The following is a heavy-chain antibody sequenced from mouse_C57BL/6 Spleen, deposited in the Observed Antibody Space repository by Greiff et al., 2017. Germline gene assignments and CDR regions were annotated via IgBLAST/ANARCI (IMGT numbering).Heavy chain of an antibody. CDR3: ARQGYYYGSSYDYAMDY. Sequence: EVHLVESGGGLVQPGGSLKLSCAASGFTFSDYYMYWVRQTPEKRLEWVAYISNGGGSTYYPDTVKGRFTISRDNAKNTLYLQMSRLKSEDTAMYYCARQGYYYGSSYDYAMDYWGQGTSVTVSS. D-gene: IGHD1-1*01. CDR1: GFTFSDYY. CDR2: ISNGGGST. J-gene: IGHJ4*01. V-gene: IGHV5-12*01.